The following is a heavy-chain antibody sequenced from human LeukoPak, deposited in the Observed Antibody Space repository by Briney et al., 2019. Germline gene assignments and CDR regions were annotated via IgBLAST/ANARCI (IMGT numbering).Heavy chain of an antibody. CDR2: IIPIFGTA. CDR1: GGTFSSYA. Sequence: ASVKVSCKASGGTFSSYAISWVRQAPGQGLEWMGGIIPIFGTANYAQKFQGRVTITTDESTSTAYMELSSLRSEDTAVYYCARDSTIFGVVISASGYMDVWGKGTTVTVSS. J-gene: IGHJ6*03. D-gene: IGHD3-3*01. CDR3: ARDSTIFGVVISASGYMDV. V-gene: IGHV1-69*05.